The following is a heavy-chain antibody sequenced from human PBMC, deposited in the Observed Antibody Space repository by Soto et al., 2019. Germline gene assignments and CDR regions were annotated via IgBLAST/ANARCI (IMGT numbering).Heavy chain of an antibody. J-gene: IGHJ4*02. CDR1: GGSISSGGYY. V-gene: IGHV4-31*03. Sequence: QVQLQESGPGLVKPSQTLSLTCSVSGGSISSGGYYWSWIRQHPGKGLEWIGYIYYSGSTSYNPSLKRRLAISVDTSKNQFSLNLSSVTAADTAVYYCARAGPGNTHMATYFDYWGQGTLVTVSS. D-gene: IGHD5-18*01. CDR2: IYYSGST. CDR3: ARAGPGNTHMATYFDY.